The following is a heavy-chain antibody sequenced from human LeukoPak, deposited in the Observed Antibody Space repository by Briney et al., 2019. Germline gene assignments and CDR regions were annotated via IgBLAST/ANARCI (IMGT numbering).Heavy chain of an antibody. J-gene: IGHJ6*02. CDR3: ARDKGITMVRGVDYYYGMDV. Sequence: SETLSLTCNVSGGSMSNIYYWGWIRQPPGKGLEWIGNIFYSGITYYNPSLRSRVTIAIDTSKSQFSLKLTSVTAADTAVYYCARDKGITMVRGVDYYYGMDVWGQGATVTVSS. V-gene: IGHV4-39*02. D-gene: IGHD3-10*01. CDR2: IFYSGIT. CDR1: GGSMSNIYY.